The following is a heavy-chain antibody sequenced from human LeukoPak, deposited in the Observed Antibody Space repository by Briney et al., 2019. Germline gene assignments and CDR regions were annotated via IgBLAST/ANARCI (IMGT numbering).Heavy chain of an antibody. CDR2: IYYSGST. Sequence: KPSETLSLTCTVSGGSISSSSYYWGWIRQPPGKGLEWIGSIYYSGSTYYNPSLKSRVTISVDTSKNRLSLKLSSVTAADTAVYYCARSVYGVVITHDAFDIWGQGTMVTVSS. CDR1: GGSISSSSYY. CDR3: ARSVYGVVITHDAFDI. J-gene: IGHJ3*02. D-gene: IGHD3-3*01. V-gene: IGHV4-39*01.